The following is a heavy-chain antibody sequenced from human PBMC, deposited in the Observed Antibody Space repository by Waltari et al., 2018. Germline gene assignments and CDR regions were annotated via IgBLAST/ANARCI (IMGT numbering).Heavy chain of an antibody. J-gene: IGHJ6*03. V-gene: IGHV4-39*07. CDR2: IYYSGST. D-gene: IGHD1-26*01. CDR1: GGSISSSSYY. Sequence: QLQLQESGPGLVKPSETLSLTCTVSGGSISSSSYYWGWIRQPPGKGLEWIGGIYYSGSTYYNPSLKSRVTISVDTSKNQFSLKLSSVTAADTAVYYCASIFLGGHYYYYYMDVWGKGTTVTISS. CDR3: ASIFLGGHYYYYYMDV.